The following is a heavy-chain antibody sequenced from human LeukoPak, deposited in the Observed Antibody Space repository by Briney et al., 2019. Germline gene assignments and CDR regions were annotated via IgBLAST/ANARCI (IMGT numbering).Heavy chain of an antibody. D-gene: IGHD2-2*01. J-gene: IGHJ6*03. CDR1: GGSISSYY. CDR3: ASPPAAIGPRYYYYYMDV. Sequence: SETLSLTCTVSGGSISSYYWSWIRQPPGKGLEWIGYIYYSGSTNYNPSLKSRVTISVDTSKNQFSLKLSSVTAADTAVYYCASPPAAIGPRYYYYYMDVWGKGTTVTVSS. CDR2: IYYSGST. V-gene: IGHV4-59*01.